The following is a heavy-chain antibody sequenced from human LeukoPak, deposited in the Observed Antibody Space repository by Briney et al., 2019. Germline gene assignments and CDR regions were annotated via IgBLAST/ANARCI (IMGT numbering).Heavy chain of an antibody. D-gene: IGHD3-9*01. CDR3: ARGLTGYYADAFDI. V-gene: IGHV3-33*01. J-gene: IGHJ3*02. CDR2: MWYDGSNK. Sequence: AGSLTLSCAASGFTFSSYGMHWVRQAPGKGLEWVAVMWYDGSNKYYADSVKGRFTISRDNSKNTLYLQMNSLRAEDTAVYYRARGLTGYYADAFDIWGQGTIVTDPS. CDR1: GFTFSSYG.